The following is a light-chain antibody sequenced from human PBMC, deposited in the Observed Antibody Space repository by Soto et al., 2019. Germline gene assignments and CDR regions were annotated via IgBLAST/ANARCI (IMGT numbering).Light chain of an antibody. V-gene: IGKV3-20*01. J-gene: IGKJ1*01. CDR3: QQYDSSPRT. Sequence: EIVVTQSPATLSVSPGQRATLSCSASQSLSSSSLAWYQQTPGQAPRLLISGASSRAADIPDRFSGSGSGTDFTLTTNRLEPEDFAVYYCQQYDSSPRTFGQGTKVDIK. CDR2: GAS. CDR1: QSLSSSS.